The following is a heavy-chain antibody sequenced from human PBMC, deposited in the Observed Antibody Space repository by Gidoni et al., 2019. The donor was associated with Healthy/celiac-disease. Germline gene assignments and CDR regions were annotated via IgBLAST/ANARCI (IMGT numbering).Heavy chain of an antibody. Sequence: EVQLVESGGGLVKPGGSLRLSCAASGFTFSSYSMNRVRQAPGKGLEWVSSISSSSSYIYYADSVKGRFTISRDNAKNSLYLQMNSLRAEDTAVYYCARGVNSGWYVPIIDYWGQGTLVTVSS. CDR1: GFTFSSYS. D-gene: IGHD6-19*01. J-gene: IGHJ4*02. CDR2: ISSSSSYI. CDR3: ARGVNSGWYVPIIDY. V-gene: IGHV3-21*01.